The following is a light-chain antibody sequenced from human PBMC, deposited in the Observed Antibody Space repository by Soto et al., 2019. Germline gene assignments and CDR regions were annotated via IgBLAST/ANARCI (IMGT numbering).Light chain of an antibody. CDR2: GVT. V-gene: IGLV2-8*01. J-gene: IGLJ1*01. Sequence: QSAMAQAPSASGSAGQSVTFSWTGTSGDVGRYNYASWYQQHPGKAPKLLIYGVTQRPSGVPDRFSGSKSGNTASLTVSGLQDEDEGYYYCSSYAGSNIYVFGTGTKVTVL. CDR3: SSYAGSNIYV. CDR1: SGDVGRYNY.